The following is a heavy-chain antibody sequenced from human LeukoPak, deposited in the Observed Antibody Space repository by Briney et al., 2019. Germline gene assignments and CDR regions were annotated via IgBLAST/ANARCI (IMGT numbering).Heavy chain of an antibody. Sequence: ASVKVSCKASGYTFTSYYIHWVRQTPGQGLAWMGIINPSGGSTSYAQKFQGRVTMTRDTSTCTVYMELSSLRSEDTAVYYCARVGIAVALEAFDIWGQGTMVTVSS. D-gene: IGHD6-19*01. J-gene: IGHJ3*02. CDR1: GYTFTSYY. CDR2: INPSGGST. V-gene: IGHV1-46*01. CDR3: ARVGIAVALEAFDI.